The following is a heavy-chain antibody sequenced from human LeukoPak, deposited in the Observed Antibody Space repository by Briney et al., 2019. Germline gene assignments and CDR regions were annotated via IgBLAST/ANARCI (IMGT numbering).Heavy chain of an antibody. D-gene: IGHD1-14*01. CDR2: INTYTGNT. CDR1: GYTFTNYA. Sequence: ASVKVSCKASGYTFTNYAISWVRQAPGQGLEWMGWINTYTGNTNYAQKLQGRVTMTTDTSTSTAYMELSRLRSDDTAVYYCARLGMGSDSDYWGQGTLVTVSS. V-gene: IGHV1-18*01. CDR3: ARLGMGSDSDY. J-gene: IGHJ4*02.